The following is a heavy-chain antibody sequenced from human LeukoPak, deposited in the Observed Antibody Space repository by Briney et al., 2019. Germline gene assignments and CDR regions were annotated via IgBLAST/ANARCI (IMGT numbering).Heavy chain of an antibody. V-gene: IGHV3-48*04. CDR3: ATAPQGGNDYRDV. CDR2: ISSSSVI. CDR1: RFTFKTYS. J-gene: IGHJ6*03. D-gene: IGHD3-16*01. Sequence: GGSLRLSCVASRFTFKTYSMIWVRQAPRKGLEWISYISSSSVIHYADSVKGRFTISRDNATGSLYLQMNRLRVEDSAVYYCATAPQGGNDYRDVWGKGATVTVS.